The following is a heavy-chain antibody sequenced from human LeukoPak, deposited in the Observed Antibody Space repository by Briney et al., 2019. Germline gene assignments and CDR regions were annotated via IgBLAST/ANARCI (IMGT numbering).Heavy chain of an antibody. CDR3: ARDLLAAAGINWFDP. D-gene: IGHD6-13*01. V-gene: IGHV1-18*01. Sequence: ASVKVSCKASGYTFTTYGISWVRQAPGQGLEWMGWISVYNGNTNYAQKLQGRVTMTTDTSTSTAYMELRSLRSDDTAVYYCARDLLAAAGINWFDPWGQGTLVTVSS. J-gene: IGHJ5*02. CDR2: ISVYNGNT. CDR1: GYTFTTYG.